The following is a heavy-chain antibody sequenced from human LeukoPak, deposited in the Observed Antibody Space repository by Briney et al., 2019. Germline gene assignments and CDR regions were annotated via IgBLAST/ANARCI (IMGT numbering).Heavy chain of an antibody. Sequence: ASVKVSCKASGYTFTSYDISWVRQATGQGLEWMGWMNPNSGNTGYAQKFQGRVTMTRNTSISTAYMELSSLRSEDTAVYYCASARSRVATIYYYYYGMDVWGQGTTVTVSS. V-gene: IGHV1-8*01. CDR1: GYTFTSYD. CDR3: ASARSRVATIYYYYYGMDV. CDR2: MNPNSGNT. D-gene: IGHD5-12*01. J-gene: IGHJ6*02.